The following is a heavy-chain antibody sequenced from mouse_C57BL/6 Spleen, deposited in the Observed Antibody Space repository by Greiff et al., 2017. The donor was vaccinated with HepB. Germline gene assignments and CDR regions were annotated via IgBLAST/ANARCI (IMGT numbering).Heavy chain of an antibody. J-gene: IGHJ4*01. CDR1: GFTFSDYG. Sequence: EVKLMESGGGLVKPGGSLKLSCAASGFTFSDYGMHWVRQAPEKGLEWVAYISSGSSTIYYADTVKGRFTISRDNAKNTLFLQMTSLRSEDTAMYYCARGGYYYGSYYAMDYWGQGTSVTVSS. CDR2: ISSGSSTI. V-gene: IGHV5-17*01. CDR3: ARGGYYYGSYYAMDY. D-gene: IGHD1-1*01.